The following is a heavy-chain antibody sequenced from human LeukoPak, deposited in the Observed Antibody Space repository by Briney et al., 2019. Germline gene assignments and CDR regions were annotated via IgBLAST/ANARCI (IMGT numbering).Heavy chain of an antibody. J-gene: IGHJ4*02. Sequence: GSSVNVSCKASGYTFTGYYMHWVRQAPGQGLEWMGWINPNRGGTNYAQKFPGRVTMTRDTSISTAYMELSRLRSDDTAVYYCARDPYDFWSCYYVASDYWGQGTLVTVSS. D-gene: IGHD3-3*01. CDR1: GYTFTGYY. CDR2: INPNRGGT. V-gene: IGHV1-2*02. CDR3: ARDPYDFWSCYYVASDY.